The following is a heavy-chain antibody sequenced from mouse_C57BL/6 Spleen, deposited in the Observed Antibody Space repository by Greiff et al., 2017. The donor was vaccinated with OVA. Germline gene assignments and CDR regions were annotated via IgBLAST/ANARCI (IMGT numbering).Heavy chain of an antibody. D-gene: IGHD2-2*01. J-gene: IGHJ4*01. CDR1: GYTFTSYW. CDR3: ARGYEYYAMDY. V-gene: IGHV1-69*01. Sequence: QVQLKESGAELVMPGASVKLSCKASGYTFTSYWMHWVKQRPGQGLEWIGEIDPSDSYTNYNQKFKGKSTLTVDKSSSTAYMQLSSLTSEDSAVYYCARGYEYYAMDYWGQGTSVTVSS. CDR2: IDPSDSYT.